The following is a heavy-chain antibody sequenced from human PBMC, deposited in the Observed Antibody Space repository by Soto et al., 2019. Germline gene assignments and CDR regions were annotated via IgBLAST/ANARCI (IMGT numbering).Heavy chain of an antibody. CDR1: GYTFTSYD. CDR2: MNPNSGNT. J-gene: IGHJ4*02. CDR3: ARGALYCSSTSCYTDYYDY. D-gene: IGHD2-2*02. Sequence: QVPLVQSGAEVKKPGASVKVSCNASGYTFTSYDINWVRQATGQGLEWMGWMNPNSGNTGYAQKFQGRVTMTRNTSISTAYMELSSLRSEDTAVYYCARGALYCSSTSCYTDYYDYWGQGTLVTVSS. V-gene: IGHV1-8*01.